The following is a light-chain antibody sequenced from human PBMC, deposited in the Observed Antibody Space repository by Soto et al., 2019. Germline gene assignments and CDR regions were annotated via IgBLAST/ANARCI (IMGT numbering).Light chain of an antibody. V-gene: IGLV3-21*04. J-gene: IGLJ2*01. Sequence: SCELTQPPSVSVAPGETARITCGGNNIGSNSVHWYQQKPGQAPVLVMYFDRDRPSGIPERFSGSNSGNTATLTISRVEAGDEADYYCQVWDSSSGHLVSGGGTKLTVL. CDR2: FDR. CDR3: QVWDSSSGHLV. CDR1: NIGSNS.